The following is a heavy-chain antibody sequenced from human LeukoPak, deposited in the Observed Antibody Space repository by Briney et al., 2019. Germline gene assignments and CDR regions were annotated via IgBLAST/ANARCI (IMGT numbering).Heavy chain of an antibody. CDR1: GFTFSSYG. CDR2: ISYDGSNK. V-gene: IGHV3-30*18. J-gene: IGHJ4*02. CDR3: AKEHFDY. Sequence: GGSLRLSCAASGFTFSSYGMPWVRQAPGKGLEWVAVISYDGSNKYYADSVKGRFTISRDNSKNTLYLQMNSLRAEDTAVYYCAKEHFDYWGQGTLVTVSS.